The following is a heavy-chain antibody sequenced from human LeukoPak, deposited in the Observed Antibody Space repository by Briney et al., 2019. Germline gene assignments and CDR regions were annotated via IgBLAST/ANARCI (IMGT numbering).Heavy chain of an antibody. CDR1: GGSLTSGDYY. J-gene: IGHJ6*03. Sequence: PSETLSLTCIVSGGSLTSGDYYWNWIRQPAGKRLEWIGRIYNSGNTNYNPSLKSRLTISIDKSQHRFSLKLSSVTAADSAIYYCARDVVMTTVTDYYYYMDVWGKGTSVTVSS. CDR3: ARDVVMTTVTDYYYYMDV. CDR2: IYNSGNT. V-gene: IGHV4-61*02. D-gene: IGHD4-17*01.